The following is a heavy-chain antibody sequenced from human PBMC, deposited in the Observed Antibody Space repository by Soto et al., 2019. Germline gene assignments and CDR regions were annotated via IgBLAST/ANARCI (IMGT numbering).Heavy chain of an antibody. Sequence: PGGALRLSCAASGFTFSGSAMHWVRQASGKGLEWVGRIRSKANSYATAYAASVKGRFTISRDDSKNTAYLQMNSLKTEDTAVYYCTRPLYDYVWGSGGDYYGMDVWGQGTTVTVSS. CDR2: IRSKANSYAT. CDR3: TRPLYDYVWGSGGDYYGMDV. D-gene: IGHD3-16*01. CDR1: GFTFSGSA. J-gene: IGHJ6*02. V-gene: IGHV3-73*01.